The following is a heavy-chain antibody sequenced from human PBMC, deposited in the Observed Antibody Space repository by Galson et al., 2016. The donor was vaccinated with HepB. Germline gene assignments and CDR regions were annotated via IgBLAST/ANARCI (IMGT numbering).Heavy chain of an antibody. V-gene: IGHV1-18*01. CDR2: ISGYNGNT. CDR1: GYTFTSYG. J-gene: IGHJ4*02. D-gene: IGHD2-2*01. Sequence: SVKVSCKASGYTFTSYGITWVRQAPGQGLEWMGWISGYNGNTNYARKLQGRVTVTTDTYSSTAYMELRSLRSDDTAVYYCAWGSSTTRTFDYWGQGTLVTVSS. CDR3: AWGSSTTRTFDY.